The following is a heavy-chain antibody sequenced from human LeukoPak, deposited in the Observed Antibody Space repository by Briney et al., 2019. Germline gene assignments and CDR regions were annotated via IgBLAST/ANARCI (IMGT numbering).Heavy chain of an antibody. CDR1: GGSISSGGYY. J-gene: IGHJ5*02. CDR3: ARQSGYYDILTGYYRQWFDP. V-gene: IGHV4-30-2*01. D-gene: IGHD3-9*01. CDR2: IYHSGST. Sequence: SQTLSLTCTVSGGSISSGGYYWSWIRQPPGKGLEWIGYIYHSGSTYYTPSLKSRVTISVDRSKNQFSLKLSSVTAADTAVYYCARQSGYYDILTGYYRQWFDPWGQGTLVTVSS.